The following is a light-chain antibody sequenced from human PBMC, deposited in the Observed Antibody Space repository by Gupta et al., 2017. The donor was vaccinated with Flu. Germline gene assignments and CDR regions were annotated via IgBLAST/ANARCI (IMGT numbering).Light chain of an antibody. V-gene: IGLV1-51*01. Sequence: GSISNIGDNRVSWYQHFPETAPKLLMYDNDKRPSGIPSRFSGSKSGTSATLAITGLQTGDEADYYCGTLQGTLRGAVFGGGTRLPVL. CDR3: GTLQGTLRGAV. CDR1: ISNIGDNR. CDR2: DND. J-gene: IGLJ2*01.